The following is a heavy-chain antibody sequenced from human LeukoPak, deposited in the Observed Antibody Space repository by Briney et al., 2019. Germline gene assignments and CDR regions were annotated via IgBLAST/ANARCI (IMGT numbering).Heavy chain of an antibody. CDR1: GFTFSSYA. V-gene: IGHV3-23*01. J-gene: IGHJ4*02. Sequence: RGSLRLSCAASGFTFSSYAMSWVRQAPGKGLEWVSAISGSGGSTYYADSVKGRFTISRDNSKNTLYLQMNSLRAEDTAVYYCAISFMTTVTLFDYWGQGTLVTVSS. D-gene: IGHD4-17*01. CDR2: ISGSGGST. CDR3: AISFMTTVTLFDY.